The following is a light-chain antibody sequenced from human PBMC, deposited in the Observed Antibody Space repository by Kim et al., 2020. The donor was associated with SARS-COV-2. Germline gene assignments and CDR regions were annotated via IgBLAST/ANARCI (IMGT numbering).Light chain of an antibody. CDR2: GAS. CDR1: QSVSTN. CDR3: LQYNNWPPWT. Sequence: EIVMTQSPGTPSVSPGERATLSCRASQSVSTNLAWYQQKPGQAPRLLIYGASTRATGIPARFSGSGSETDFTLTISSLQSEDFAIYYCLQYNNWPPWTFGQGTKVDIK. V-gene: IGKV3-15*01. J-gene: IGKJ1*01.